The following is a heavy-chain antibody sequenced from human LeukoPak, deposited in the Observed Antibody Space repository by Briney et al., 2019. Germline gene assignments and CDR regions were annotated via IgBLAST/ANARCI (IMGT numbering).Heavy chain of an antibody. CDR1: GYSISSCYY. Sequence: SETLSLTCAVSGYSISSCYYWGWIRQPPGKGLEWIGNIYHTGSTYYNPSLKSRVTISVDTSKNEFSLKLSSVTAADTAMYYCARYTSGWIFDYWGQGTLVIVSS. CDR3: ARYTSGWIFDY. J-gene: IGHJ4*02. CDR2: IYHTGST. V-gene: IGHV4-38-2*01. D-gene: IGHD6-19*01.